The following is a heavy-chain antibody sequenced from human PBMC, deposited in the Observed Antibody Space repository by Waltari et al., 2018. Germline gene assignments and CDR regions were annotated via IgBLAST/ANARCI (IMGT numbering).Heavy chain of an antibody. J-gene: IGHJ1*01. CDR3: GRIAFGDDGGYFQH. V-gene: IGHV4-39*01. D-gene: IGHD4-17*01. Sequence: QLQLQESGPGLVQPSETLSLPCRVSGGSIRTNFPWGWIRPPPGKGLEWRGNMQYQGSTFYNPSLKSRVTISLDTSKNQVSLRLSSVGAADTAVYFCGRIAFGDDGGYFQHWGQGTLVTVSS. CDR1: GGSIRTNFP. CDR2: MQYQGST.